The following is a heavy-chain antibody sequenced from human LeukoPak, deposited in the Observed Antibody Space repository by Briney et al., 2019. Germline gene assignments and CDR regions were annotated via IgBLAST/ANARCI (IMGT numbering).Heavy chain of an antibody. CDR3: ATDLNYGGNELRDY. CDR2: FDPEDGET. V-gene: IGHV1-24*01. CDR1: GYTLTELS. D-gene: IGHD4-23*01. Sequence: ASVTVSCKVSGYTLTELSMHWVRQAPGKGLAWMGGFDPEDGETIYAQKFQGRVTMTEDTSTDTAYMELSSLRSEDTAVYYCATDLNYGGNELRDYWGQGTLVTVSS. J-gene: IGHJ4*02.